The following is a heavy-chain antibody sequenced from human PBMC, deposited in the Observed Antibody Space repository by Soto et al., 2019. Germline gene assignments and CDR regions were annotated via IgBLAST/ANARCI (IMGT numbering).Heavy chain of an antibody. V-gene: IGHV3-23*01. J-gene: IGHJ4*02. CDR1: GFTFSSYA. D-gene: IGHD1-7*01. CDR2: ISGSGGST. Sequence: EVQLLESGGGLVQPGGSLRLSCAASGFTFSSYAMSWVRQAPGKGLEWVSAISGSGGSTYYADSVKGRFTISRDNSKNTLYLQMNSLRAEDTAAYYCAKDNKLELRPFDYWGQGTLVTVSS. CDR3: AKDNKLELRPFDY.